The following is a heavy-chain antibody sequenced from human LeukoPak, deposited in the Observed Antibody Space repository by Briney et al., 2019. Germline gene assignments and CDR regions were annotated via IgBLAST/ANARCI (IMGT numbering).Heavy chain of an antibody. CDR3: ARDLTNYYDSSTYYCDY. Sequence: ASVKVSCKASGYTFIDYYIHWVRQAPGQGLEWMGWINPNSGGTNYAQKFQGRVTMTRDTSISTAYMELSRLRSDDTAVYYCARDLTNYYDSSTYYCDYWGQGTLVTVSS. CDR2: INPNSGGT. J-gene: IGHJ4*02. D-gene: IGHD3-22*01. CDR1: GYTFIDYY. V-gene: IGHV1-2*02.